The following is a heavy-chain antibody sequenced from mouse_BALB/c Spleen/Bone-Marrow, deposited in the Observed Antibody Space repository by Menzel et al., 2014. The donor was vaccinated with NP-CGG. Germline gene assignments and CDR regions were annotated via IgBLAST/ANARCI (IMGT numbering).Heavy chain of an antibody. D-gene: IGHD2-4*01. J-gene: IGHJ3*01. CDR2: ISGGGSYT. V-gene: IGHV5-9-2*01. CDR1: GFTFSNYG. CDR3: ARHAYYDQTEVSFVY. Sequence: EVRVVDSGGGLVKSGGSLKLSCAASGFTFSNYGMSWVRQTPEKSLEWVATISGGGSYTFYSDSVKGRFTISRDNAKNNLYLQLSSLRSEDTALYYCARHAYYDQTEVSFVYWGQGTLVTVSA.